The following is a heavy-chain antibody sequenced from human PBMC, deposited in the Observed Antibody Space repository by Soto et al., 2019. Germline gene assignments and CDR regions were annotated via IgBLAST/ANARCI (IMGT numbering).Heavy chain of an antibody. CDR2: MNPNSGNT. CDR1: GYTFTSYD. Sequence: ASVKVSCKASGYTFTSYDINWVRLATGQGLERMGWMNPNSGNTGYAQKFQGRVTMTRNTSISTAYMELSSLRSEDTAVYYCARDLTTVTSNYYYYMDVWGKGTTVTVSS. V-gene: IGHV1-8*01. CDR3: ARDLTTVTSNYYYYMDV. J-gene: IGHJ6*03. D-gene: IGHD4-17*01.